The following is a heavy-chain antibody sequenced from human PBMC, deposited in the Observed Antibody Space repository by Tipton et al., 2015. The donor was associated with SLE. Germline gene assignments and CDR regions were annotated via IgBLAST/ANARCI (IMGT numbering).Heavy chain of an antibody. CDR3: AGGISWWQMDY. CDR1: GFTFSSYA. D-gene: IGHD2-21*01. Sequence: SLRLSCAASGFTFSSYAMHWVRQAPGKGLEWVAVIWYDGRNKYYADSVKGRFAISRDDSKNTLYLQMNSLRAEDTAVYYCAGGISWWQMDYGGQGPLVTASS. CDR2: IWYDGRNK. J-gene: IGHJ4*02. V-gene: IGHV3-33*08.